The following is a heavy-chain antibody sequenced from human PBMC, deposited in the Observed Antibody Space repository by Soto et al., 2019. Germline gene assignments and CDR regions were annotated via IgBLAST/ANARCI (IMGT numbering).Heavy chain of an antibody. CDR2: ISYDGSNK. CDR1: GFTFSSYG. J-gene: IGHJ6*02. V-gene: IGHV3-30*18. Sequence: QVQLVESGGGVVQPGRSLRLSCAASGFTFSSYGMHWVRQAPGKGLEWVAVISYDGSNKYYADSVKGRFTISRDNSKNTLYLQMNSRRAEDTAVYYCAKEGTVWFGELFSSLLGMDVWGQGTTVTVSS. D-gene: IGHD3-10*01. CDR3: AKEGTVWFGELFSSLLGMDV.